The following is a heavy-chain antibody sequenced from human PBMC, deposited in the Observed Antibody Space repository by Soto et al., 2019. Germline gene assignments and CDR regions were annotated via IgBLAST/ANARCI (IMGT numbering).Heavy chain of an antibody. CDR1: GGTFSSYA. CDR3: ATTITIFGVVPLGYYYGMDV. Sequence: QVQLVQSRAEVTKPGSSVKVSCKASGGTFSSYAISWVRQAPGQGLEWMGGIIPIFGTANYAQKFQGRVTITADESTSTAYMELSSLRSEDTAVYYCATTITIFGVVPLGYYYGMDVWGQGTTVTVSS. V-gene: IGHV1-69*01. CDR2: IIPIFGTA. D-gene: IGHD3-3*01. J-gene: IGHJ6*02.